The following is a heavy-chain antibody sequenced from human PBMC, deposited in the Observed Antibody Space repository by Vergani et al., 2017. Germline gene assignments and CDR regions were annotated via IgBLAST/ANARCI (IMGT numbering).Heavy chain of an antibody. CDR3: ARDHYGSGSYYNYYYYYGMDV. CDR1: GYTFTSYG. J-gene: IGHJ6*02. V-gene: IGHV1-18*01. Sequence: QVQLVQSGAEVKKPGASVKVSCKASGYTFTSYGISWVRQAPGQGLEWMGWISAYNGNTNYAQKLQGRVTMTTDTSTSTAYMELRSLRSDDTAVYYCARDHYGSGSYYNYYYYYGMDVWGQGTTVTVSS. CDR2: ISAYNGNT. D-gene: IGHD3-10*01.